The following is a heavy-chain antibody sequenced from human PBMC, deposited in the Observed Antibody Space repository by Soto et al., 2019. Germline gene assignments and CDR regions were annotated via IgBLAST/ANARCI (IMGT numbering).Heavy chain of an antibody. CDR3: ATRSGWDVYYYYGMDV. J-gene: IGHJ6*02. V-gene: IGHV1-58*01. CDR1: GFTFTSSA. D-gene: IGHD3-3*01. CDR2: IVVGSGNT. Sequence: SVKVSCKASGFTFTSSAVQWVRQARGQRLEWIGWIVVGSGNTNYAQKFQERVTITRDMSTSTAYMELSSLRSEDTAVYYCATRSGWDVYYYYGMDVWGQGTTVSVSS.